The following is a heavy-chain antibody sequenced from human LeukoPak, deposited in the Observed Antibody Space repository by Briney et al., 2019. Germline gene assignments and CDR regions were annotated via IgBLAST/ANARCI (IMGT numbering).Heavy chain of an antibody. V-gene: IGHV3-23*01. CDR1: GFTVSSNY. Sequence: GGSLRLSCAASGFTVSSNYMSWVRQAPGKGLEWVSGIRGSGDNTYYADSVKGRFTISRDNSKNTLYVQVNSLGTEDTAAYYCAKGSYYDSSGSFYFGYWGQGTLVTVSS. CDR3: AKGSYYDSSGSFYFGY. J-gene: IGHJ4*02. CDR2: IRGSGDNT. D-gene: IGHD3-22*01.